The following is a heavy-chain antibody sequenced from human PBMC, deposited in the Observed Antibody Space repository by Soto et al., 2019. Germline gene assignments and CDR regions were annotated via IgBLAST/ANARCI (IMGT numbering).Heavy chain of an antibody. D-gene: IGHD3-16*01. V-gene: IGHV4-31*03. CDR1: GGPFPNGGYY. J-gene: IGHJ4*02. Sequence: NTSETLSLTCTVSGGPFPNGGYYWSWIRQEPGKGLEWIGYTHYSGDTSYNPSLRSRVTISTDTSKTQFSLRLRYVTSADTAVYYCARGDSQVSSVFDYWGQGMLVTVSS. CDR2: THYSGDT. CDR3: ARGDSQVSSVFDY.